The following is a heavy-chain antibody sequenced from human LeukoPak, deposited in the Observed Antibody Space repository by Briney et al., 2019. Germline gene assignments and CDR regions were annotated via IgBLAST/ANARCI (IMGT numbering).Heavy chain of an antibody. J-gene: IGHJ3*02. V-gene: IGHV1-2*06. D-gene: IGHD3-3*01. CDR3: ARDRSPDFWSGDYRDAFDI. CDR2: INPNSGDT. CDR1: GYTFTGYY. Sequence: ASVKVSCKASGYTFTGYYMHWVRQAPGQGLEWMGRINPNSGDTNSAQKLQGRVSMTTDTSTSTAYMELRSLRSDDTAVYYCARDRSPDFWSGDYRDAFDIWGQGTMVTVSS.